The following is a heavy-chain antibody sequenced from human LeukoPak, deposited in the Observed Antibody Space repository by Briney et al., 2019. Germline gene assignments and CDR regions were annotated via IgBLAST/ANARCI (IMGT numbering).Heavy chain of an antibody. CDR1: GFTFSSYA. CDR2: ISYDGSNK. J-gene: IGHJ6*02. CDR3: GVFGTDV. Sequence: GGSLRLSCAASGFTFSSYAMHWVRQAPGKGLEWVAVISYDGSNKYYADSVKGRFTISRGNSKNTLYLQMNSPRAEDTAVYYRGVFGTDVWGQGTTVTVSS. V-gene: IGHV3-30-3*01.